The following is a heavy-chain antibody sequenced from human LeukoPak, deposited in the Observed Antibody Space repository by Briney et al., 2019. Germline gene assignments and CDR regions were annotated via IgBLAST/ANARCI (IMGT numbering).Heavy chain of an antibody. V-gene: IGHV4-59*01. J-gene: IGHJ4*02. CDR1: GGSISSYY. D-gene: IGHD4-23*01. CDR2: IYYSGST. CDR3: ARYRGTVVTPAFDY. Sequence: SETLSLTCTVSGGSISSYYWSWIRQPPGKGLVWIGYIYYSGSTNYNPSLKSRVTISVDTSKNQFSLKLSSVTAADTAVYYCARYRGTVVTPAFDYWGQGTLVTVSS.